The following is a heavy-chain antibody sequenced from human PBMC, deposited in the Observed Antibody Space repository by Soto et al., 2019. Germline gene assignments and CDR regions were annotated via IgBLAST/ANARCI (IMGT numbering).Heavy chain of an antibody. V-gene: IGHV3-7*01. CDR3: ARIRSPFDY. CDR2: IKSDGGET. CDR1: GFTFRDYR. Sequence: ESGGGLVQPGGSLRLSCTASGFTFRDYRMGWVRQAPGKGLEWVANIKSDGGETYYVDSVKGRFTISRDNAKNSLYLQMNSLGAEDTAVYYCARIRSPFDYWGQGTLVTVSS. J-gene: IGHJ4*02.